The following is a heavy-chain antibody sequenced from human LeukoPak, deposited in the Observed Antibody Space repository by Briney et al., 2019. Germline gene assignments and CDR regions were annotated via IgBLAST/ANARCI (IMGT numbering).Heavy chain of an antibody. J-gene: IGHJ5*02. Sequence: QAGGSLRLSCAASGFIFNNYAMSWVRQAPGKGVEWVSPISGSGGRTYYADSVKGRFTISRDHSKNTLYLQMNSLRAEDTAVYYCARGDCSGGSCYSAPNWFDPWGQGTLVTVSS. CDR3: ARGDCSGGSCYSAPNWFDP. V-gene: IGHV3-23*01. CDR2: ISGSGGRT. D-gene: IGHD2-15*01. CDR1: GFIFNNYA.